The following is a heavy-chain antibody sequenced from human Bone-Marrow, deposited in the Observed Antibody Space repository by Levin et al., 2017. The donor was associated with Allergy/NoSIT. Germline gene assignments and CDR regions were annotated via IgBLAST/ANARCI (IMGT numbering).Heavy chain of an antibody. CDR2: ISSSSSYI. V-gene: IGHV3-21*01. CDR1: GFTFSSYS. CDR3: ARDLRLKQPTRRGYYDDGMDV. J-gene: IGHJ6*02. Sequence: GGSLRLSCAASGFTFSSYSMNWVRQAPGKGLEWVSSISSSSSYIYYADSVKGRFTISRDNAKNSLYLQMNSLRAEDTAVYYCARDLRLKQPTRRGYYDDGMDVWGQGTTVTVSS. D-gene: IGHD5/OR15-5a*01.